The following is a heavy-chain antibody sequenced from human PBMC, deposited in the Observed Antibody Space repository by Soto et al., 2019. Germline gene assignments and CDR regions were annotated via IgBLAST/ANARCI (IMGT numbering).Heavy chain of an antibody. CDR2: ISYDGSNK. Sequence: PGGSLRLSCAASGFTFSSYAMHWVRQAPGKGLEWVAVISYDGSNKYYADSVKGRFTISRDNSKNTLYLQMNSLRAEDTAVYYCARDQNYYDSSGYAPGYGMDVWGQGTTVTVSS. V-gene: IGHV3-30-3*01. J-gene: IGHJ6*02. CDR1: GFTFSSYA. D-gene: IGHD3-22*01. CDR3: ARDQNYYDSSGYAPGYGMDV.